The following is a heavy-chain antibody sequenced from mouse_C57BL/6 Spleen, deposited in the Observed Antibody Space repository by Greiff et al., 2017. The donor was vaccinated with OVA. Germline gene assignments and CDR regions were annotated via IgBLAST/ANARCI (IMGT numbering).Heavy chain of an antibody. V-gene: IGHV1-77*01. CDR2: IGPGSGST. D-gene: IGHD1-1*01. CDR1: GYTFTDYY. J-gene: IGHJ4*01. CDR3: ARSPFYYYGSSYPYYAMDY. Sequence: VKLVESGAELVKPGASVKISCKASGYTFTDYYINWVKQRPGQGLEWIGKIGPGSGSTYYNEKFKGKATLTADKSSSTAYMQLSSLTSDDSAVYFCARSPFYYYGSSYPYYAMDYWGQGTSVTVSS.